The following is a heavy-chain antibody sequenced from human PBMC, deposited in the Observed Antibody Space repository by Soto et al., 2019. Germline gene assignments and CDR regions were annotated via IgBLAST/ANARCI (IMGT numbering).Heavy chain of an antibody. J-gene: IGHJ6*02. CDR3: AKDLKLGSSWDKGYSYYYGMDV. CDR1: AFSFSGYA. D-gene: IGHD6-13*01. V-gene: IGHV3-30-3*02. Sequence: GGSLRCSCAPAAFSFSGYAMHWVRQAPGKELDWQAVISYDGSNKYYADSVKGRFTTSRDNSKNTLYLQMNSLRAEDTAVYYCAKDLKLGSSWDKGYSYYYGMDVWGQGTPLTVSS. CDR2: ISYDGSNK.